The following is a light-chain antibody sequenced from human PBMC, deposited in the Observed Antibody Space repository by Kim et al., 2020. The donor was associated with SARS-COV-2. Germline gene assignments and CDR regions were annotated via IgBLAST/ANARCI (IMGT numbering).Light chain of an antibody. CDR1: QIVETF. V-gene: IGKV1-5*03. CDR3: QLYIRFPYT. J-gene: IGKJ2*01. Sequence: EIQMTQSPSTLSASVGDRVTITCRASQIVETFLAWYQQKPGKAPDLLIYQASSLQIGVPSRFSGSGSGTEFTLTINSLQPDDFATYYCQLYIRFPYTFGQGTKVDIK. CDR2: QAS.